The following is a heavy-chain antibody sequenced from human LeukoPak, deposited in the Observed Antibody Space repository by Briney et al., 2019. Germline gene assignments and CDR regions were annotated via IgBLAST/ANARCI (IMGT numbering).Heavy chain of an antibody. CDR1: GFSFSSYW. D-gene: IGHD3-10*01. V-gene: IGHV3-7*01. Sequence: SGGSLRVFCVASGFSFSSYWLTWLRQTSGKGLERVANINNDGSEVYYIDSVKGRFTISRDNAKNLVYLQMNSLRVEDTAVYYCARDRGWQSFDYWGQGTRVIVSS. J-gene: IGHJ4*02. CDR3: ARDRGWQSFDY. CDR2: INNDGSEV.